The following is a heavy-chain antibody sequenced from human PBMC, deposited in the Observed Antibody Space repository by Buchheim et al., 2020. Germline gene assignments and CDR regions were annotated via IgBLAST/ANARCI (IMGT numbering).Heavy chain of an antibody. Sequence: QVQLVESGGGVVQPGRSLRLSCAASGFTFSSYGMHWVRQAPGKGLEWVAVISYDGSNKYYADSVKGRFTISRDKSKNTLYLQMNSLRAEDTAVYYCAKVGGYSSSWYLYYYYMDVWGKGTT. CDR1: GFTFSSYG. D-gene: IGHD6-13*01. J-gene: IGHJ6*03. CDR2: ISYDGSNK. V-gene: IGHV3-30*18. CDR3: AKVGGYSSSWYLYYYYMDV.